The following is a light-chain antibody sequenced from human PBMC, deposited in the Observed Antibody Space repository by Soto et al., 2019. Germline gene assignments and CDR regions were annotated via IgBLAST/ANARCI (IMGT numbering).Light chain of an antibody. CDR1: SSDVGAYNY. CDR3: AVWDDKLNGL. J-gene: IGLJ3*02. V-gene: IGLV2-14*01. CDR2: EVS. Sequence: QSALTQPASVSGSPGQSITISCTGTSSDVGAYNYVTWYQQHPGKAPKLMIYEVSNRPSGVSNRFSGSKSGNTASLTISGLRAEDEADYYCAVWDDKLNGLFGGGTQLTVL.